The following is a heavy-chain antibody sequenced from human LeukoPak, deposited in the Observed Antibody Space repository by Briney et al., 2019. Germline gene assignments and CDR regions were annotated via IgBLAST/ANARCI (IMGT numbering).Heavy chain of an antibody. CDR3: ARGGYPGNPLSFFDY. V-gene: IGHV4-31*03. CDR1: GASISDDDDY. J-gene: IGHJ4*02. Sequence: SQTLSLTCSVSGASISDDDDYWSWIRQHPGKGLEWIGYIHYSGSTYYNPSLESRLTISVDTSRNQFSLNLTSVTAADTAVYYCARGGYPGNPLSFFDYWGQGTLVTVSS. CDR2: IHYSGST. D-gene: IGHD1-1*01.